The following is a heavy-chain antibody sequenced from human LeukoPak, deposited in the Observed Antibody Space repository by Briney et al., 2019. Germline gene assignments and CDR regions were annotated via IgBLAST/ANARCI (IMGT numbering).Heavy chain of an antibody. V-gene: IGHV1-18*01. Sequence: GASVKVSCTASGYTFTNYDINWVRQAPGQGLEWMGWISRHNGDTNYAQRFQGRVTMTTDTSTTTAYMELRSLRFDDTAVYYCARDLVAIVPEPGGFDYWGQGTLVTVSS. CDR1: GYTFTNYD. CDR3: ARDLVAIVPEPGGFDY. D-gene: IGHD2/OR15-2a*01. CDR2: ISRHNGDT. J-gene: IGHJ4*02.